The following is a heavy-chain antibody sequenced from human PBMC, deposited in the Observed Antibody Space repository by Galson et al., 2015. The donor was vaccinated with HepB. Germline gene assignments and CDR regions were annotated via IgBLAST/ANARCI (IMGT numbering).Heavy chain of an antibody. J-gene: IGHJ5*02. V-gene: IGHV2-5*02. D-gene: IGHD3-22*01. CDR1: GFSLSTSGVG. Sequence: PALVKPTQTLTLTCTFSGFSLSTSGVGVGWIRQPPGKALEWLALIYWDDDKRYSPSLKSRLTITKDTSKNQVVLTMTNMDPVDTATYYCARRGSGYYYSVNWFDPWGQGTLVTVSS. CDR3: ARRGSGYYYSVNWFDP. CDR2: IYWDDDK.